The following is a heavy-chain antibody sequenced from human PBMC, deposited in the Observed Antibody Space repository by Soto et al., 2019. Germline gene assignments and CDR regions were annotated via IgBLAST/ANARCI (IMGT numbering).Heavy chain of an antibody. Sequence: SVKVSCKASGGTFSSYAISWVRQAPGQGLEWMGGIIPIFGTANYAQKFQGRVTITADESTSTAYMELSSLRSEDTAVYYCARMSPYYDILTGHRAQYFQHWGQGTLVTVSS. D-gene: IGHD3-9*01. CDR3: ARMSPYYDILTGHRAQYFQH. V-gene: IGHV1-69*13. CDR2: IIPIFGTA. J-gene: IGHJ1*01. CDR1: GGTFSSYA.